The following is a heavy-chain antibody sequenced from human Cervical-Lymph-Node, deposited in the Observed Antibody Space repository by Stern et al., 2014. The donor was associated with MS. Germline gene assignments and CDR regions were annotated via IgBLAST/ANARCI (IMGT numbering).Heavy chain of an antibody. V-gene: IGHV4-59*01. J-gene: IGHJ2*01. D-gene: IGHD3-22*01. Sequence: VQLEESGPGLVKPSETLSLTCTVSGGSISSYYWSWIRQPPGKGLEWIGYIYYSGSTNYNPSLKSRVTISVDTSKNQFSLKLSSVTAADTAVYYCASSLVYDSSGYYYNWYFDLWGRGTLVTVSS. CDR1: GGSISSYY. CDR3: ASSLVYDSSGYYYNWYFDL. CDR2: IYYSGST.